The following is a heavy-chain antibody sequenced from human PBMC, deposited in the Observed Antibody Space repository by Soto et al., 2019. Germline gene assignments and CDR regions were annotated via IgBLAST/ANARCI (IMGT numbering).Heavy chain of an antibody. CDR1: GYIFSANY. V-gene: IGHV1-2*02. CDR3: VRAHALVLSNCFXP. J-gene: IGHJ5*02. D-gene: IGHD3-10*02. Sequence: ASVKVSCKASGYIFSANYIHWVRQAPGQGLEWLGFINPHSGATNYAQKFLGRVTMSSETSASTAYMDLARMKSDDTAVYYCVRAHALVLSNCFXPWSRRTMVT. CDR2: INPHSGAT.